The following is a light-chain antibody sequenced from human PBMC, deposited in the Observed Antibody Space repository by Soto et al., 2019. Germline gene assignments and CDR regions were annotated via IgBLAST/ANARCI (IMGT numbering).Light chain of an antibody. CDR2: GAS. CDR1: QTVSITY. Sequence: VLTQSPGTLSLSQGESATLSCRASQTVSITYLTWYQQKPGQAPRLLIFGASKRATGIPDRFSGSGSGRDFTLTISGLEPEDFAVYYCQQYASSPLISFGQGTRLEIK. CDR3: QQYASSPLIS. V-gene: IGKV3-20*01. J-gene: IGKJ5*01.